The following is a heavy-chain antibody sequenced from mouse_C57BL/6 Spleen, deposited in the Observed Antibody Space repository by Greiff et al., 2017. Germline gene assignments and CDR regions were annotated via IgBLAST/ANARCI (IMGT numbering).Heavy chain of an antibody. J-gene: IGHJ4*01. CDR1: GYTFTSYW. V-gene: IGHV1-53*01. Sequence: VQLQQPGTELVKPGASVKLSCKASGYTFTSYWMHWVKQRPGQGLEWIGNINPSNGGTNYNEKFKSKATLTVDKSSSTAYMQLSSLTSEDSAVYYCAREPYYYGSSYYAMDYWGQGTSVTVSS. D-gene: IGHD1-1*01. CDR3: AREPYYYGSSYYAMDY. CDR2: INPSNGGT.